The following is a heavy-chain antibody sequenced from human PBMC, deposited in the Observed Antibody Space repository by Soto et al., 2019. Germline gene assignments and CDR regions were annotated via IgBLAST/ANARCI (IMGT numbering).Heavy chain of an antibody. CDR1: GFSLSTKGVG. D-gene: IGHD5-12*01. V-gene: IGHV2-5*02. CDR2: IYWDDDK. Sequence: GSGPTLVNPTQTLTLTCNFSGFSLSTKGVGVGWTRQPPGKALEWLGIIYWDDDKRYRPSLNNRLTITKDTSKNQVVLTMTNVDTVDTGTYFCAHLYAESGYDWRYDPWGQGTRVTVSS. J-gene: IGHJ5*02. CDR3: AHLYAESGYDWRYDP.